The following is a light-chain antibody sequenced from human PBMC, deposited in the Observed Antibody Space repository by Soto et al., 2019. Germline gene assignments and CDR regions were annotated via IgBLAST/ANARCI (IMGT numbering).Light chain of an antibody. CDR1: QSVSSN. CDR3: QQYNNWPLT. Sequence: EIGMTLSLATLSVYPGERATLSCRASQSVSSNLAWYQQKPGQAPRLLIYGASTRAAGIPARFSGSGSGTEFTLTISSLQSEDFAVYYCQQYNNWPLTFGGGSMV. CDR2: GAS. V-gene: IGKV3-15*01. J-gene: IGKJ4*01.